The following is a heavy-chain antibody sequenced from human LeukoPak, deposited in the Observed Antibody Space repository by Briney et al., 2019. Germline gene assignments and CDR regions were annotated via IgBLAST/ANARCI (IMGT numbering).Heavy chain of an antibody. CDR3: ATTSSHGIAAREYYFDY. CDR1: GYTLTELS. CDR2: FDPEDGET. Sequence: ASVKVSCKFSGYTLTELSMHWVRQTPGKGLEWMGGFDPEDGETIYAQKFQGRVTMTEDTSTDTAYMELSSLRSEDTAVYYCATTSSHGIAAREYYFDYWGQGTLVTVSS. J-gene: IGHJ4*02. V-gene: IGHV1-24*01. D-gene: IGHD6-13*01.